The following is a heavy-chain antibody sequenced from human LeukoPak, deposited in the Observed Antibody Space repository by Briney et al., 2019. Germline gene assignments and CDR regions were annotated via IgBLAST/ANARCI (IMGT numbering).Heavy chain of an antibody. CDR2: INSDGSST. CDR3: AREEDYDAFDI. J-gene: IGHJ3*02. Sequence: GGSLRLSCAASGFTFSSYWVHWVRQAPGKGLVWVSRINSDGSSTSYADSVKGRFTISRDNAKNTLYLQMNSLRAEDTAVYYCAREEDYDAFDIWGQGTMVTVSS. V-gene: IGHV3-74*01. CDR1: GFTFSSYW. D-gene: IGHD3/OR15-3a*01.